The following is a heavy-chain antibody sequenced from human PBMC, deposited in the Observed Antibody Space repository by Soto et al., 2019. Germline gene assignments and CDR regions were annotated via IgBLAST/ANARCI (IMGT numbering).Heavy chain of an antibody. Sequence: QVQLQESGPGLVKPSGTLSLTCAVSGGSISSSNWWSWVRQPPGKGLEWIGEIYHSGSTNYNPSLKSRVTISVDKSKNQFSLKLSSVTAADTAVYYCARKVVRGVGRYYYYYGMDVWGQGTTVTVSS. D-gene: IGHD3-10*01. V-gene: IGHV4-4*02. CDR2: IYHSGST. J-gene: IGHJ6*02. CDR3: ARKVVRGVGRYYYYYGMDV. CDR1: GGSISSSNW.